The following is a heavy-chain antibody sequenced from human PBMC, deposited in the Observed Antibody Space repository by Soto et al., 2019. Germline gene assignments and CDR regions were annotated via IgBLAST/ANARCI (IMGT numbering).Heavy chain of an antibody. CDR3: AKDPTDERLVITPLKP. D-gene: IGHD3-9*01. Sequence: GGSLRLSCAASGFTFSSYGMHWVRQAPGKGLEWVAVISYDGSNKYYADSVKGRFTISRDNSKNTLYLQMNSLRAEDTAVYYCAKDPTDERLVITPLKPWGQGTLVTVSS. V-gene: IGHV3-30*18. J-gene: IGHJ4*01. CDR2: ISYDGSNK. CDR1: GFTFSSYG.